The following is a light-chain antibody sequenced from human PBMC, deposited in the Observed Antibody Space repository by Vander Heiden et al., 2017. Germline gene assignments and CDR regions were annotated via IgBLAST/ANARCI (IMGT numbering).Light chain of an antibody. CDR3: QQDNTYPWA. V-gene: IGKV1-5*03. J-gene: IGKJ1*01. CDR2: KAS. CDR1: QIISNW. Sequence: DCQLTESHSTLPASVGDRVTITCRARQIISNWLAWYQQKPGKAPKLLIYKASSLESGVPSKFSGSGSGTEFTLTISLLQPDDFATYYCQQDNTYPWAFGQGTKVEIK.